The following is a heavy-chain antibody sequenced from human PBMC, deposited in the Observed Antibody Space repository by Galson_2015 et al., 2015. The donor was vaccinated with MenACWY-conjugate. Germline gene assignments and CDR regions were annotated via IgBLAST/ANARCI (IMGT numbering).Heavy chain of an antibody. D-gene: IGHD3-3*02. CDR1: GYTFSNYA. CDR3: AREIDRPPFRYFDF. J-gene: IGHJ4*02. Sequence: SVKVSCKASGYTFSNYAMHWVRQAPGQRLEWMGWINAGNGKTIYSQKFQGRVTITRDTSASTAYMEVSSLRSEDTAVYYCAREIDRPPFRYFDFWGQGTLVTVSP. CDR2: INAGNGKT. V-gene: IGHV1-3*01.